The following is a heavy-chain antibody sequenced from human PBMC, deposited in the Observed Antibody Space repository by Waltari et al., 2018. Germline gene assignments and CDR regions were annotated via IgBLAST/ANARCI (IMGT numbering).Heavy chain of an antibody. CDR2: ISGSGGST. CDR3: AKVQVVPAAILDY. J-gene: IGHJ4*02. V-gene: IGHV3-23*01. Sequence: EVQLLESGGGLVQPGGSLRLSCAACGFTFSSYSMGWVRQAPGKGLEWVSAISGSGGSTYYADSVKGHFTISRDNSKNTLYLQMNSLRAEDTAVYYCAKVQVVPAAILDYWGQGTLVTVSS. D-gene: IGHD2-2*01. CDR1: GFTFSSYS.